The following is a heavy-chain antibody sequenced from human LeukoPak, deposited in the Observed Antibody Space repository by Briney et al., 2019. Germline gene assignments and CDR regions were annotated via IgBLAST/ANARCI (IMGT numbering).Heavy chain of an antibody. J-gene: IGHJ6*03. V-gene: IGHV3-30*02. Sequence: GGSLRLSCAASGFTFSSYGMHWVRQAPGKGLEWVAFIRYDGSNKYYADSVKGRFTISRDNSKNTLYLQMNSLRAEDTAVYYCAKVVSSSSNYYYYMDVWGKGTTVTVSS. CDR2: IRYDGSNK. CDR1: GFTFSSYG. D-gene: IGHD6-6*01. CDR3: AKVVSSSSNYYYYMDV.